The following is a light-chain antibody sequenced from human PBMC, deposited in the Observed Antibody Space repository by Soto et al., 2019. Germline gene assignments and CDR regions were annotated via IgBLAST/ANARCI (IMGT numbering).Light chain of an antibody. Sequence: DIQMTQSPSSLSASVGDRVTITCRSSQSISNNLNWYQQKPGKAPKLLIYAASGLQGGVPSRFSGRGSGTDFTHTISNLKPEDFATYCCQQTYSTPWTFGQGTKVEIK. J-gene: IGKJ1*01. V-gene: IGKV1-39*01. CDR2: AAS. CDR3: QQTYSTPWT. CDR1: QSISNN.